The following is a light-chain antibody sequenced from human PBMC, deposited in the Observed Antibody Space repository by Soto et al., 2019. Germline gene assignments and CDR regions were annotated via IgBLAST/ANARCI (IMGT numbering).Light chain of an antibody. J-gene: IGLJ1*01. CDR1: SSNIGNNY. V-gene: IGLV1-51*02. CDR2: ENN. CDR3: GTWDSSLSAYV. Sequence: QSLLTQPPSVSAAPGQKVTLSYSGSSSNIGNNYVSWYQQLPGTAPKLLIYENNKRPSGIPDRFSGSKSGTSATLGITGLQTGDEADYYCGTWDSSLSAYVFGTGTKVTVL.